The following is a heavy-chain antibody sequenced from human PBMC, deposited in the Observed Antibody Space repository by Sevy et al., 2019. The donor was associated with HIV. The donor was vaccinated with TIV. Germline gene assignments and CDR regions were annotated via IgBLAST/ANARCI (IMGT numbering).Heavy chain of an antibody. CDR2: ISATGGST. CDR1: GFTLGSYT. D-gene: IGHD2-21*02. J-gene: IGHJ4*02. Sequence: GGSLRLSCAASGFTLGSYTMNWVRQAPGKGLEWVASISATGGSTYYADSVKGGLTISRDVSKGILYLQMNSLTAEDTAIFYCAKTLQKLPFHPHYFDYWGQGTLVTVSS. V-gene: IGHV3-23*01. CDR3: AKTLQKLPFHPHYFDY.